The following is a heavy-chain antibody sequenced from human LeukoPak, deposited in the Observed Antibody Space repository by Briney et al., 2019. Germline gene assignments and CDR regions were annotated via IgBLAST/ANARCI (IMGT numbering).Heavy chain of an antibody. CDR2: FDPEDGET. CDR3: ATDYGDYDRAFDI. Sequence: GASVKVSCKVSGYTLTELSMHWVRQAPGKGLEWMGGFDPEDGETIYAQKLQGRVTMTEDASTDTAYMELSSLRSEDTAVYYCATDYGDYDRAFDIWGQGTMVTVSS. D-gene: IGHD4-17*01. J-gene: IGHJ3*02. V-gene: IGHV1-24*01. CDR1: GYTLTELS.